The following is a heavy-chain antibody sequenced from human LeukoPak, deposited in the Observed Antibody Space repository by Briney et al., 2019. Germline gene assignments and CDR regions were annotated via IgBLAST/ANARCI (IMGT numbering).Heavy chain of an antibody. CDR3: AREKYYYDSSGYYQSHFDY. V-gene: IGHV4-31*03. D-gene: IGHD3-22*01. J-gene: IGHJ4*02. CDR1: GVSISSSGCY. Sequence: PSETLSLTCTVSGVSISSSGCYWSWLRQHPGKGLEWIGYIYYSGITYYNPSLKSRLAISVDTSTNQFSLKLSSVTVADTAVYYCAREKYYYDSSGYYQSHFDYWGQGTLVTVSS. CDR2: IYYSGIT.